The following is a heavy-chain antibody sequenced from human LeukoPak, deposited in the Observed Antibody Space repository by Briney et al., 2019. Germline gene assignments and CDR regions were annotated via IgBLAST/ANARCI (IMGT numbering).Heavy chain of an antibody. CDR2: ISSSSSSI. D-gene: IGHD3-22*01. Sequence: PGGSLRLSCAASGFTFSSYALNWVRQASGKGLEWVSYISSSSSSIYYADSVKGRFTISRDNAKNSLHLQMNSLRAEDTAVYYCARDYLARLGRNAFDIWGQGTMVTVSS. CDR1: GFTFSSYA. V-gene: IGHV3-48*01. CDR3: ARDYLARLGRNAFDI. J-gene: IGHJ3*02.